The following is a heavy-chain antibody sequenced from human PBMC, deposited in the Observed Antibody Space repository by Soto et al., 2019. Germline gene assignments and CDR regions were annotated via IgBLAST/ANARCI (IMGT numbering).Heavy chain of an antibody. CDR2: ISYDGSNK. CDR1: GFSFSSYA. Sequence: GGSLRLSCAASGFSFSSYAMHWVRQAPGKGLEWVAVISYDGSNKYYADSVKGRFTISRDNSKNTLYLQMNSLRAEDTAVYYYARDKITGLFDYWGQGTLVTVSS. V-gene: IGHV3-30-3*01. D-gene: IGHD2-8*02. J-gene: IGHJ4*02. CDR3: ARDKITGLFDY.